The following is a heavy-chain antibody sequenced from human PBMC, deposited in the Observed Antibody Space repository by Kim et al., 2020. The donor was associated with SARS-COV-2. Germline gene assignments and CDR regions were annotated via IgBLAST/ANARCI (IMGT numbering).Heavy chain of an antibody. CDR3: ARDSYVVGATPAYYDYYGMDV. Sequence: GGSLRLSCAASGFTFSSYWMSWVLQAPGKGLEWVANIKQDGSEKYYVDSVKGRFTISRDNAKNSLYLQMNSLRAEDTAVYYCARDSYVVGATPAYYDYYGMDVWGQGATVTVSS. J-gene: IGHJ6*02. V-gene: IGHV3-7*03. CDR2: IKQDGSEK. CDR1: GFTFSSYW. D-gene: IGHD1-26*01.